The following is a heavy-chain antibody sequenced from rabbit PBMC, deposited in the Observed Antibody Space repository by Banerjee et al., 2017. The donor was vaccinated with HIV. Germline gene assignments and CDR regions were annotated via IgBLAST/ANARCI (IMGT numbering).Heavy chain of an antibody. CDR2: IYTGSSGST. CDR1: GFDFSSSA. CDR3: ARDLAGVTGWNFNL. J-gene: IGHJ4*01. V-gene: IGHV1S45*01. D-gene: IGHD4-1*01. Sequence: QEQLVESGGGLVQPEGSLTLTCTASGFDFSSSAVCWVRQAPGKGLELIGCIYTGSSGSTYYASWAKGRFTITKTSSTTVTLQMTSLTAADTATYFCARDLAGVTGWNFNLWGPGTLVTVS.